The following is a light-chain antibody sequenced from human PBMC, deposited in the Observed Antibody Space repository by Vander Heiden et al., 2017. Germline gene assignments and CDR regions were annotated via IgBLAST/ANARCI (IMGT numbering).Light chain of an antibody. V-gene: IGKV3-11*01. Sequence: EIVLTQSPATLSLSPGERATLSCRASQSVSSYLAWYQQTSVQAPRLLTYDASNRVTGIPARFRGSGSGTDFTLTISSLEPEDFAVYYCQQRSNWPLTFGGGTKVEIK. J-gene: IGKJ4*01. CDR2: DAS. CDR3: QQRSNWPLT. CDR1: QSVSSY.